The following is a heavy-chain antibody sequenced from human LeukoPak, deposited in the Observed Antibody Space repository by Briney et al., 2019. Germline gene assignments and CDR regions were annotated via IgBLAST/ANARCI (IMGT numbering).Heavy chain of an antibody. J-gene: IGHJ6*04. CDR1: GYTFTNYG. D-gene: IGHD3-3*01. CDR2: ISAYNGNT. V-gene: IGHV1-18*04. CDR3: ARDGGYYYGMDV. Sequence: ASVKVSCKASGYTFTNYGFSWARQAPGQGLEWMGWISAYNGNTNYAQKLQGRVTMTTDTSTTTAYMELRSLRSGDTAVYYCARDGGYYYGMDVWGKGTTVIVSS.